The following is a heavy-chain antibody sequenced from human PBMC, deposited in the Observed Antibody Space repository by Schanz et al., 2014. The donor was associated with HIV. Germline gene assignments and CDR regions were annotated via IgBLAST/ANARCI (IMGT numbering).Heavy chain of an antibody. CDR3: VKAYSSGFSGAGS. V-gene: IGHV3-23*04. J-gene: IGHJ5*02. D-gene: IGHD5-18*01. CDR1: GFTFSSYA. Sequence: MQLVESGGGVVRPGRSLKLSCAASGFTFSSYAMTWVRQAPGKGLDWVSTISGSDGDTYYADSVKGRFTISRDNSRNALYLHMNSLRADDTAIYYCVKAYSSGFSGAGSWGQGALVTVSS. CDR2: ISGSDGDT.